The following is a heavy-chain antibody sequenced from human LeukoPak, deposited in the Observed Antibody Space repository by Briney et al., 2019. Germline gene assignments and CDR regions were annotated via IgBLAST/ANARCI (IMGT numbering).Heavy chain of an antibody. D-gene: IGHD3-22*01. CDR3: AKGAHYYYDSSGYHDY. V-gene: IGHV3-30*18. J-gene: IGHJ4*02. CDR2: ISYDGSNK. Sequence: TGGSLRLSCAASGFTFSSYSMNWVRQAPGKGLEWVAVISYDGSNKYYADSVKGRFTISRDNSKNTLYLQMNSLRAEDTAVYYCAKGAHYYYDSSGYHDYWGQGTLVTVSS. CDR1: GFTFSSYS.